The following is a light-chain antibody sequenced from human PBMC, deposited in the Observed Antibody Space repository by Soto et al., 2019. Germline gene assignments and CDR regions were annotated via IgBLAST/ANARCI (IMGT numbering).Light chain of an antibody. CDR2: GAS. J-gene: IGKJ1*01. Sequence: EIVLTQSPGTLSLSPGERATLSCRASQSVSSSYLAWYQQKPGQAPRLLIYGASSRATGIPDRFSGSGSGTDFTLTISRLEPEYFAVYYCQQYGSSPTWTLGQGTKVDIK. CDR1: QSVSSSY. CDR3: QQYGSSPTWT. V-gene: IGKV3-20*01.